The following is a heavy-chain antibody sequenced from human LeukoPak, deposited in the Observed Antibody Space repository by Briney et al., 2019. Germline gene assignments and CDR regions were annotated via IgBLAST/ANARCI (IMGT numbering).Heavy chain of an antibody. Sequence: VASVKVSCKASGGTFSSYAISWVRQAPGQGLEWMGGIIPIFGTANYAQKFRGRVTITADESTSTAYMELSSLRSEDTAVYYCASLIAVAGTIDYWGQGTLVTVSS. CDR3: ASLIAVAGTIDY. V-gene: IGHV1-69*13. CDR2: IIPIFGTA. CDR1: GGTFSSYA. J-gene: IGHJ4*02. D-gene: IGHD6-19*01.